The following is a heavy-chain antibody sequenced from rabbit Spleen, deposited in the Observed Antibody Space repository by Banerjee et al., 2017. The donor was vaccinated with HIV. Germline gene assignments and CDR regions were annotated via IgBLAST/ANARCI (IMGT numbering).Heavy chain of an antibody. D-gene: IGHD5-1*01. J-gene: IGHJ4*01. V-gene: IGHV1S45*01. CDR1: GVSLHDKDV. CDR2: INIVTGKS. CDR3: ARAGEGGDGYLNL. Sequence: EQLEESGGGLVQPEGSLTLTCKASGVSLHDKDVMCWVRQAPGKGLEWIACINIVTGKSVYARWAKGRFTISKTSSTTVTLQMTSLTVADTATYFCARAGEGGDGYLNLWGPGTLVTVS.